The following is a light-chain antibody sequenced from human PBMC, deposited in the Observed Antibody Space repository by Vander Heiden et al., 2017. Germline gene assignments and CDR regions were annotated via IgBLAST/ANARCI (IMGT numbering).Light chain of an antibody. CDR3: AAGDDSRNGWV. Sequence: QSVLTQPPSASGTPGQRVTIYCAGSRANIGSKNVNWYQQRPGTAPKLLIYSNNQRPSGVPDRFSGSKYGTSASLAVSGLQAEDEADYYCAAGDDSRNGWVFGGGTKLTVL. CDR1: RANIGSKN. V-gene: IGLV1-44*01. J-gene: IGLJ3*02. CDR2: SNN.